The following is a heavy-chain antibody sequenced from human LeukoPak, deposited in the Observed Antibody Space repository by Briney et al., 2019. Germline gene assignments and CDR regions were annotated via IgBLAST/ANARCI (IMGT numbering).Heavy chain of an antibody. CDR1: GFTFSSYA. CDR2: ISGTGGST. CDR3: AKVRVVGASDAYDI. J-gene: IGHJ3*02. Sequence: GGSLRLSCAASGFTFSSYAISWVRQTPGKGLEWVSAISGTGGSTYYGDSVKGRFTISRDNSKNTLYLQMNSLRAEDTAVYYCAKVRVVGASDAYDIWGQGTMVTVSS. D-gene: IGHD1-26*01. V-gene: IGHV3-23*01.